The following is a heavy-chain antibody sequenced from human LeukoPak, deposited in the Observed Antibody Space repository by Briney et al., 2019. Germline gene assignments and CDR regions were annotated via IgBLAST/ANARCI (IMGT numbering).Heavy chain of an antibody. Sequence: GASVKVSCKASGYTFTGYYMHWVRQAPGQGLGWMGWINPNSGGTNYAQKFQGRVTMTRDTSISTAYMELSRLRSDDTAVYYCAVLDSSSWYYFDYWGQGTLVTVSS. J-gene: IGHJ4*02. D-gene: IGHD6-13*01. CDR3: AVLDSSSWYYFDY. V-gene: IGHV1-2*02. CDR2: INPNSGGT. CDR1: GYTFTGYY.